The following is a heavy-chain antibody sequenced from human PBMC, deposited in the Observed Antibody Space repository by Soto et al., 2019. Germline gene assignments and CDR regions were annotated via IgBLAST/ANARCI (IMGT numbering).Heavy chain of an antibody. CDR1: GGTFSSYA. J-gene: IGHJ5*02. CDR2: IIPIFGTA. Sequence: QVQLVQSGAEVKKPGSSVKVSCKASGGTFSSYAISWVRQAPGQGLEWMGGIIPIFGTANYAQKFQGRATITADESTSTAYMELSSLRSEDTAVYYCAREGDIVVVVAATRYHWFDPWGQGTLVTVSS. V-gene: IGHV1-69*01. CDR3: AREGDIVVVVAATRYHWFDP. D-gene: IGHD2-15*01.